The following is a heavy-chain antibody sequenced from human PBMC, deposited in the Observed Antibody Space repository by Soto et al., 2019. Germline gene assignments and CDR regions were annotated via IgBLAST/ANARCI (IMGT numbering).Heavy chain of an antibody. CDR1: GFTFSSYA. J-gene: IGHJ4*02. V-gene: IGHV3-30-3*01. CDR2: ISYDGSNK. CDR3: ARDLRGGAGGTL. D-gene: IGHD2-15*01. Sequence: GGSLRLSCAASGFTFSSYAMHWVRQAPGKGLEWVAVISYDGSNKYYADSVKGRFTISRDNSKNTLYLQMNSLRAEDTAVYHCARDLRGGAGGTLGGQGTLVTVSS.